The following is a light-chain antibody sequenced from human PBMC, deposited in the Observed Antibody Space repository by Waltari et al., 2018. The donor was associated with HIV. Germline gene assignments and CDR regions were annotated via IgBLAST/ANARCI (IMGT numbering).Light chain of an antibody. J-gene: IGKJ4*02. Sequence: TRITQSPSTLPASVGDRVSITCRANQSISSLLAWYQQKPGRAPNVLIYRASKLKSGVPSRFSGGASGTEFTLTISGLQTEDFATYFCQQYKSNPLTFGRGTGVEIK. V-gene: IGKV1-5*03. CDR3: QQYKSNPLT. CDR2: RAS. CDR1: QSISSL.